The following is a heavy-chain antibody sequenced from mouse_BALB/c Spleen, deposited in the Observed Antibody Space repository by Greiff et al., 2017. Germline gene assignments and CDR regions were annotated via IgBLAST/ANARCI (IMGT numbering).Heavy chain of an antibody. CDR3: ARLYGSRGYWYFDV. V-gene: IGHV5-6*01. J-gene: IGHJ1*01. D-gene: IGHD1-1*01. CDR1: GFTFSSYG. Sequence: EVQRVESGGDLVKPGGSLKLSCAASGFTFSSYGMSWVRQTPDKRLEWVATISSGGSYTYYPDSVKGRFTISRDNAKNTLYLQMSSLKSEDTAMYYCARLYGSRGYWYFDVWGAGTTVTVSS. CDR2: ISSGGSYT.